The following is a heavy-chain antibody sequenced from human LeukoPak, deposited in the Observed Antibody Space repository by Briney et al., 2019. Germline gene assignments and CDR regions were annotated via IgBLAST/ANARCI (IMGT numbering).Heavy chain of an antibody. CDR3: ARGRKDYDSSGYILPY. Sequence: ASVKVSCKASGGTFSSYAISWVRQAPGQGLGWMGGIIPIFGTANYAQKFQGRVTITADESTSTAYMELSSLRSEDTAVYYCARGRKDYDSSGYILPYWGQGTLVTVSS. CDR2: IIPIFGTA. CDR1: GGTFSSYA. J-gene: IGHJ4*02. V-gene: IGHV1-69*13. D-gene: IGHD3-22*01.